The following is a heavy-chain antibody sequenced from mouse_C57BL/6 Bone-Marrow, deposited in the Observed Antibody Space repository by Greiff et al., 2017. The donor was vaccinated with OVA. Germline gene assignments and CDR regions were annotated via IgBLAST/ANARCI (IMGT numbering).Heavy chain of an antibody. Sequence: VKLMESGAELVRPGASVTLSCKASGYTFTDYEMHWVKQTPVHGLEWIGAIYPETGGTAYNQKFKGKAILTADKSSSTAYMELRSLTSEDSAVYYCTRGYSNYYAMDYWGQGTSVTVSS. V-gene: IGHV1-15*01. J-gene: IGHJ4*01. CDR2: IYPETGGT. CDR3: TRGYSNYYAMDY. D-gene: IGHD2-5*01. CDR1: GYTFTDYE.